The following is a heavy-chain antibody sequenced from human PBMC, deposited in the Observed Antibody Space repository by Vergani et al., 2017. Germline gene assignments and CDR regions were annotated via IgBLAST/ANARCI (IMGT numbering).Heavy chain of an antibody. CDR3: ARGGIAAAGIYGMDV. Sequence: EVQLLESGGGLVQPGGSLRLSCAASGFTFRSYAMSWVRQAPGKGLEWVSAISGSGGSTYYADSVKGRFTISRDNAKNSLYLQMNSLRAEDTAVYYCARGGIAAAGIYGMDVGGQGTTVTVSS. CDR1: GFTFRSYA. J-gene: IGHJ6*02. D-gene: IGHD6-13*01. V-gene: IGHV3-23*01. CDR2: ISGSGGST.